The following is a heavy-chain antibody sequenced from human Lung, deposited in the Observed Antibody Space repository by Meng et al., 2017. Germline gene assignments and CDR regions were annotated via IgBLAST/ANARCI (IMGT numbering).Heavy chain of an antibody. J-gene: IGHJ4*02. Sequence: EVWLVGDGGGLVELWVSLRLSCATSGFTFSNAWRSWVRQTPGKGLEWLGRIKSKTDGETTDYAAPVKGRFSISRDDAKNTLYLQMNSLKTEDTAVYYCQWLSTHPPDCWGQGTLVTVSS. V-gene: IGHV3-15*01. CDR2: IKSKTDGETT. D-gene: IGHD3-22*01. CDR1: GFTFSNAW. CDR3: QWLSTHPPDC.